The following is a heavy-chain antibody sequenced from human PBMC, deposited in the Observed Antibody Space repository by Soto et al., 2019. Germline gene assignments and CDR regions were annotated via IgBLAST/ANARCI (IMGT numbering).Heavy chain of an antibody. J-gene: IGHJ6*02. CDR2: IAHDGSNA. D-gene: IGHD2-15*01. Sequence: QVQLVESGGGVVQPGGSLRLSCAASGFTFRNHAMHWVRQAPGKGLECLAVIAHDGSNAFYRDSVKGRFTVSRDNSKNTLDWHMNSLRSEDTGGYYCARGDREDILVVVGARPGEYGTDIWGQGTTVIVSS. V-gene: IGHV3-30-3*01. CDR3: ARGDREDILVVVGARPGEYGTDI. CDR1: GFTFRNHA.